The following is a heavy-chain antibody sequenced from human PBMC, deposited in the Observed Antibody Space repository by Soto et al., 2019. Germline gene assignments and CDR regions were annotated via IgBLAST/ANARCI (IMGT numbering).Heavy chain of an antibody. V-gene: IGHV3-33*01. CDR3: ARDPPGDSSGYFSLDY. D-gene: IGHD3-22*01. Sequence: QVQLVESGGVVVQPGRSLRLSCAASGFTFSSYGMHWVRQAPGKGLEWVAVMWSEGGNKHYADSVKGRFTISRDNSKNTLYLQMNSLRAEDTAVYYCARDPPGDSSGYFSLDYWGQGTLVTVSS. CDR2: MWSEGGNK. J-gene: IGHJ4*02. CDR1: GFTFSSYG.